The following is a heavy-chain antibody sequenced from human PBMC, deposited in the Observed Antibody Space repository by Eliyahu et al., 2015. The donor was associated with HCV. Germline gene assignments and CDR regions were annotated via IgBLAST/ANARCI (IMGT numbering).Heavy chain of an antibody. J-gene: IGHJ5*02. Sequence: QVQLQESGPGLVKPSQTLSLTCTVSGGSISSGSYYXSWIRQPAGKGLEWIGRIYTRGGTNYNPSLKSRVTISVDTSKNQFSLKLSSVTAADTAVYYCARDGGYSSGWSMGNWFDPWGQGTLVTVSS. CDR1: GGSISSGSYY. CDR3: ARDGGYSSGWSMGNWFDP. CDR2: IYTRGGT. V-gene: IGHV4-61*02. D-gene: IGHD6-19*01.